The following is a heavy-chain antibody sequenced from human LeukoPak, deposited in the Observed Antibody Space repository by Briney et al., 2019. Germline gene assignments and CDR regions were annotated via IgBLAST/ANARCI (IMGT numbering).Heavy chain of an antibody. D-gene: IGHD6-6*01. CDR1: GFTFSSYG. Sequence: GRSLRLSCAASGFTFSSYGMHWVRQAPGKGLEWVSAISGSGGSTYYADSVKGRFTISRDNSKNTLYLQMNSLRAEDTAVYYCAKVEGSSSGDYYYYYMDVWGKGTTVTVSS. CDR2: ISGSGGST. CDR3: AKVEGSSSGDYYYYYMDV. J-gene: IGHJ6*03. V-gene: IGHV3-23*01.